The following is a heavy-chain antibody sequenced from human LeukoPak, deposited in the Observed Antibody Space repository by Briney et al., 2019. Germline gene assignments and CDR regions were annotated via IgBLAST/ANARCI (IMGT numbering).Heavy chain of an antibody. CDR2: ISTSGGT. CDR3: ARGSRIAVAGSNFDY. V-gene: IGHV4-61*02. J-gene: IGHJ4*02. CDR1: AGSISSGSYY. Sequence: PSETLSLTCSVSAGSISSGSYYWTWIRQPAGKGLEWIGRISTSGGTNYNPSLKSRVTISVDTSKNQFSLKLSSVTAADTAVYYCARGSRIAVAGSNFDYWGQGTLVTVSS. D-gene: IGHD6-19*01.